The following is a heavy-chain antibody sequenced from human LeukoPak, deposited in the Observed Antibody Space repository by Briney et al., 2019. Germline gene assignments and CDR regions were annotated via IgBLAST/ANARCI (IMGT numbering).Heavy chain of an antibody. Sequence: GSLRLSCAASGFSISDYYMSWVRQPPGKGLEWIGSFYYSGSTYYNPSLKSRVTISLDTSKIQFSLKLNSVTAADTAVYYCARERGGNSPFDGMDVWGQGTTVTVSS. CDR1: GFSISDYY. V-gene: IGHV4-39*07. D-gene: IGHD4-23*01. CDR2: FYYSGST. CDR3: ARERGGNSPFDGMDV. J-gene: IGHJ6*02.